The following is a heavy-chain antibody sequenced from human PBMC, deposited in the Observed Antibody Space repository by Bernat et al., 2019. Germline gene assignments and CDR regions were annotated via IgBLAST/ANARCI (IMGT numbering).Heavy chain of an antibody. V-gene: IGHV3-23*01. J-gene: IGHJ4*02. D-gene: IGHD3-9*01. CDR3: AKEFGAYYDILIASY. CDR2: INGGGGSA. Sequence: EVQVLESGGGLVQPGGSLRLSCAASGFIFSSFAMSWVRQAPGKGLEWVSTINGGGGSAYYADSVKGRFTISRDNSKKMLYLQMNSLRAEDTAVYYCAKEFGAYYDILIASYWGQGTLVTVSS. CDR1: GFIFSSFA.